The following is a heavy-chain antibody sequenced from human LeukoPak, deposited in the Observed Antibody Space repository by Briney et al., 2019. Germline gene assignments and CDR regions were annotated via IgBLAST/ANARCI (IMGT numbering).Heavy chain of an antibody. D-gene: IGHD1-26*01. CDR1: GFTFSSYG. V-gene: IGHV3-23*01. Sequence: GGSLRLSCAASGFTFSSYGMSWVRQAPGKGLEWVSAISGSGGSTYYADSVKGRFTISRDNSKNTLYLQMNSLRAEDTAVYYCARDLLGVGATGDYYYYYMDVWGKGTTVTVSS. CDR3: ARDLLGVGATGDYYYYYMDV. J-gene: IGHJ6*03. CDR2: ISGSGGST.